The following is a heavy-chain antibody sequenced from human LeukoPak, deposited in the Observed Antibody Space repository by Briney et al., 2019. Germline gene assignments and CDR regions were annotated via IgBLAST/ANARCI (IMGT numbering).Heavy chain of an antibody. Sequence: GASVKVSCKASGYTFTSYGISWVRQAPGQGLEGMGWISAYNGDTNYAQKLQARVTITTDTSTNTAYMELRSLRSDDTAVYYCARGLQENLAWLQAFSAFDIWGQGTMVTVSS. CDR1: GYTFTSYG. V-gene: IGHV1-18*01. CDR2: ISAYNGDT. CDR3: ARGLQENLAWLQAFSAFDI. J-gene: IGHJ3*02. D-gene: IGHD6-19*01.